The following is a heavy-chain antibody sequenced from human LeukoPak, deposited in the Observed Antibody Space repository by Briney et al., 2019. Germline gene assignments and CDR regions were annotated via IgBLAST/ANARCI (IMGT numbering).Heavy chain of an antibody. V-gene: IGHV4-30-4*01. J-gene: IGHJ4*02. CDR2: IYYSGST. CDR3: AGGTTAVTKVKTY. Sequence: SQTLSLTCTVSGGSINSDGFYWSWIRQPPGKGLEWIGYIYYSGSTYYNPSLESRVTISLDTSKNQFSLRMISVTDADTAVYYCAGGTTAVTKVKTYWGQGTLVTVSS. D-gene: IGHD4-17*01. CDR1: GGSINSDGFY.